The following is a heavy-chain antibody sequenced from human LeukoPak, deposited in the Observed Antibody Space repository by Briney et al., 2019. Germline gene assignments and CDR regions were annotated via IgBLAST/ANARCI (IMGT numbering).Heavy chain of an antibody. CDR2: IKQDGSEK. V-gene: IGHV3-7*01. CDR1: GFTFSSYW. Sequence: GGSLRLSCAASGFTFSSYWMSWVRQAPGKGLEWVANIKQDGSEKYYVDSVKGRFTISRDNAKNSLYLQMNSLRAEDTAVYYCARDPVLLWFGELFDYWGQGTLVTVSS. J-gene: IGHJ4*02. D-gene: IGHD3-10*01. CDR3: ARDPVLLWFGELFDY.